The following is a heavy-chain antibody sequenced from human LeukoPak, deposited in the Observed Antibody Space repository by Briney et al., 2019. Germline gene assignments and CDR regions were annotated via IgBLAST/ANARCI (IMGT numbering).Heavy chain of an antibody. CDR2: INPNSGGT. D-gene: IGHD2-2*01. CDR1: GYTFTGYY. Sequence: RASVKVSCKASGYTFTGYYMHWVRQAPGQGLEWMGWINPNSGGTNYAQKFQGRVTMTRDTSISTAYMELSRLRSDDTAVYYCARGNRYCSSTSCLLFDYWGRGTLVTVSS. CDR3: ARGNRYCSSTSCLLFDY. J-gene: IGHJ4*02. V-gene: IGHV1-2*02.